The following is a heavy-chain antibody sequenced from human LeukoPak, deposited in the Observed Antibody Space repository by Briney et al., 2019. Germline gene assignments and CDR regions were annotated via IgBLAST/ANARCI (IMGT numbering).Heavy chain of an antibody. CDR2: ISGSGDNT. V-gene: IGHV3-23*01. CDR3: AKGSYYDSSGSFYFDY. J-gene: IGHJ4*02. CDR1: GFTFSSYA. Sequence: GGSLRLSCAASGFTFSSYAMSWVRQAPGKGLEWVSGISGSGDNTYYADSVKGRFTISRDNSKNTLCVQVNSLGTEDTAAYYCAKGSYYDSSGSFYFDYRGQGTLVTVSS. D-gene: IGHD3-22*01.